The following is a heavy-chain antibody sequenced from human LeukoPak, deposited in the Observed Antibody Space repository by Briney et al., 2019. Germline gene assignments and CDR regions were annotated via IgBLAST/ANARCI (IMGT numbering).Heavy chain of an antibody. CDR2: IYYSGST. D-gene: IGHD5-18*01. CDR3: ARAYVDTAMVGNYMDV. Sequence: KPSETLSLTCTVSGGSISSSSYYWGWIRQPPGKGLEWIGSIYYSGSTYYNPSLKSRVTISVDTSKNQFSLKLSSVTAADTAVYCCARAYVDTAMVGNYMDVWGKGTTVTVSS. J-gene: IGHJ6*03. CDR1: GGSISSSSYY. V-gene: IGHV4-39*01.